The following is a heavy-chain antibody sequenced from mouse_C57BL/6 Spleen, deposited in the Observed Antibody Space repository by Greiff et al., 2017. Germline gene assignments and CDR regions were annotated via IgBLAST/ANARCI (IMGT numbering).Heavy chain of an antibody. D-gene: IGHD2-1*01. Sequence: VQLQQSGAELVRPGASVKLSCTASGFNIKDDYMHWVKQRPEQGLERIGWIDPENGDTEYASKFQGKATITADTSSNTAYLQLSSLTSEDTAVXYCTAIDYGNYSYYFDYWGQGTTLTVSS. V-gene: IGHV14-4*01. CDR1: GFNIKDDY. CDR3: TAIDYGNYSYYFDY. CDR2: IDPENGDT. J-gene: IGHJ2*01.